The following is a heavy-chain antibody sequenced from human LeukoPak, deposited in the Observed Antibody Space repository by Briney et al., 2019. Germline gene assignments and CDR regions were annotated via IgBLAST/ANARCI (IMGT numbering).Heavy chain of an antibody. Sequence: TGGSLRLSCAASGFTSNTYWMSWVRQAPGKGLEWVANIKEDGGEKNYVDSEKGRFTISRDNARNSLHLQLNSLRDEDTAMYYCATYSRSSGWFDPRGQGTLVTVSS. CDR2: IKEDGGEK. CDR1: GFTSNTYW. CDR3: ATYSRSSGWFDP. D-gene: IGHD4-11*01. J-gene: IGHJ5*02. V-gene: IGHV3-7*01.